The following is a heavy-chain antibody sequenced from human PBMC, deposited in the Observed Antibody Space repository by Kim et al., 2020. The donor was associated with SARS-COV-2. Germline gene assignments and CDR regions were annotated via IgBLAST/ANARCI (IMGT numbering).Heavy chain of an antibody. CDR1: GFTFSSYA. CDR2: ISSSGYST. J-gene: IGHJ4*02. D-gene: IGHD6-13*01. V-gene: IGHV3-23*01. CDR3: AKTYSSTWYVVDEY. Sequence: GGSLRLSCAASGFTFSSYAMSWVRQAPGKGLEWVSAISSSGYSTSYEDSVKDGFTISRYNSKNTRYLQMISLRADDTAVYYCAKTYSSTWYVVDEYWGQGALVTVSS.